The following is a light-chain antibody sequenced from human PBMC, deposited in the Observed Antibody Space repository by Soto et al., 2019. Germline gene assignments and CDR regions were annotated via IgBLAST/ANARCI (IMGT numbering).Light chain of an antibody. CDR1: QRTDSL. CDR3: HQRNK. Sequence: EIVLTQSPDTLSLSPGERATLSCRAGQRTDSLLAWYQKKPGQAPRLLIYDASYRATGVPARFIGSRSGTDFTLTISSLEPEDFAVYFCHQRNKFGQGTRLEIK. J-gene: IGKJ5*01. CDR2: DAS. V-gene: IGKV3-11*01.